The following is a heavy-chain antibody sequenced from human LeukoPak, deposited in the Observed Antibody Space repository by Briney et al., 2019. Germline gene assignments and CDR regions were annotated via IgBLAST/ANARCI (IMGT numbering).Heavy chain of an antibody. CDR2: ISYDGTNK. J-gene: IGHJ3*02. CDR1: GFTFSSYG. Sequence: GGSLRLSCAASGFTFSSYGIHWVRQAPGKGLEWVAVISYDGTNKYYADSVKGRFTISRDNSKNTLCLQMNSMRADDTAVYYCAKELGCYDSSGSPSDAFDIWGQGTMVTVSS. V-gene: IGHV3-30*18. D-gene: IGHD3-22*01. CDR3: AKELGCYDSSGSPSDAFDI.